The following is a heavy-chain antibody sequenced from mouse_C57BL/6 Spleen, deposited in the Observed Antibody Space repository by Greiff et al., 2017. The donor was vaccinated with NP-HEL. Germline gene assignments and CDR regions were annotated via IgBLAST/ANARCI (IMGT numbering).Heavy chain of an antibody. V-gene: IGHV5-6*01. CDR2: ISSGGSYI. CDR1: GFTFSSYG. J-gene: IGHJ2*01. Sequence: VQLKESGGDLVKPGGSLKLSCAASGFTFSSYGMSWVRQTPDKRLEWVATISSGGSYIYYPDSVKGRFTISRDNAKNTLYLQMSSLKSEDTAMYYCARHPTGTDYFDYWGQGTTLTVSS. D-gene: IGHD4-1*02. CDR3: ARHPTGTDYFDY.